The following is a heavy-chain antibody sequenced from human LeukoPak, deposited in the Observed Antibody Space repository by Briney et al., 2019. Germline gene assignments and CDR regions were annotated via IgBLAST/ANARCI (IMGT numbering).Heavy chain of an antibody. D-gene: IGHD4-17*01. V-gene: IGHV1-8*01. CDR3: ARDKATTVTTFDY. Sequence: ASVKVSCKASGYTFTSYDINWVRQATGQGLEWMGWMNPNSGNTGYAQKFQGRVTMTRNTSISTAYMELSSLRSEDTAVYYCARDKATTVTTFDYWGQGTLVTVSS. CDR1: GYTFTSYD. CDR2: MNPNSGNT. J-gene: IGHJ4*02.